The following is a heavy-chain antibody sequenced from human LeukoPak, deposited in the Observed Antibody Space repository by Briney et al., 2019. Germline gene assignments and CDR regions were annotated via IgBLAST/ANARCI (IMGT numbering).Heavy chain of an antibody. Sequence: GGSLRLSCAASGFTFSNAWVSWVRQAAGGGREWVGRIKSKTEGGTTGYAAPVKGRFTISRHDSKNTRYLQRNRVKSEDTPVYYCTTGLSTLRQLSVDYWGQGTLVTVSS. CDR3: TTGLSTLRQLSVDY. V-gene: IGHV3-15*01. J-gene: IGHJ4*02. CDR1: GFTFSNAW. CDR2: IKSKTEGGTT. D-gene: IGHD3-16*02.